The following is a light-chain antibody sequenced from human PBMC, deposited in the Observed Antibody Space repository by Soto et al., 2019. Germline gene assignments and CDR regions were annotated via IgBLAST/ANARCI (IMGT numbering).Light chain of an antibody. CDR2: DAS. Sequence: EIVLTQSPVTLSLSPGERATLSCRARQSISSYLAWYQQKPGQAPRLLIYDASNRATGIPARFSGSGSGTDFTLTISSLESEDFAVYYCQQRSNFITFGQGTRLEIK. J-gene: IGKJ5*01. V-gene: IGKV3-11*01. CDR1: QSISSY. CDR3: QQRSNFIT.